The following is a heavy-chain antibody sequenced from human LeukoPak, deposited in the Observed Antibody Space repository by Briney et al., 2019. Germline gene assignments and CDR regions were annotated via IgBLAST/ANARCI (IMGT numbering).Heavy chain of an antibody. CDR3: ARRSVVGARTYCFDY. D-gene: IGHD2-15*01. CDR1: GGSISSSTYY. CDR2: IYYSGST. V-gene: IGHV4-39*07. J-gene: IGHJ4*02. Sequence: SETLSLTCTVSGGSISSSTYYWGWIRQPPGKGLEWIGSIYYSGSTYYNPSLKSRVTISVDTSKNQFSVKLNSVTAADTAVYYCARRSVVGARTYCFDYWGQGTLVTVSS.